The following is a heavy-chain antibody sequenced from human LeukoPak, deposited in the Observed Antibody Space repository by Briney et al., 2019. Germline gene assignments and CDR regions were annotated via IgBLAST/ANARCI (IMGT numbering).Heavy chain of an antibody. D-gene: IGHD6-25*01. CDR3: ARVGSVFD. V-gene: IGHV3-74*01. CDR2: INNDGTAT. Sequence: QPGGSLRLSCAASGFSFSSYWMHWVRQAPGKGLVWVSRINNDGTATVYADSAKGRFTISRDNAKNTLSLQMNSLSAEDTAVYYCARVGSVFDWGQGTLVTVSS. CDR1: GFSFSSYW. J-gene: IGHJ4*02.